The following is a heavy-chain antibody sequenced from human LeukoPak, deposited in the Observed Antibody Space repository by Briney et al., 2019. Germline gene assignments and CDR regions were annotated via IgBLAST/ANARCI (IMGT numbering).Heavy chain of an antibody. V-gene: IGHV3-48*03. D-gene: IGHD1-1*01. Sequence: GGSLRLSCAASGFTFSSYEMNWVRQAPGKGLEWVSYISSSGSTIYYADSVKGRFTISRDNSKSTLYLQMISLTAEDTAIYYCAKATGNLGNWGQGTLVTVSS. CDR1: GFTFSSYE. J-gene: IGHJ4*02. CDR3: AKATGNLGN. CDR2: ISSSGSTI.